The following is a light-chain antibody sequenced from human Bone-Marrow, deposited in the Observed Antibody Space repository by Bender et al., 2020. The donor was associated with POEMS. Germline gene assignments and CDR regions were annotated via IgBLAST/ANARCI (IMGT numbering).Light chain of an antibody. J-gene: IGLJ1*01. V-gene: IGLV3-25*03. CDR1: VLPNQY. CDR3: QSRDSSETYL. CDR2: KDN. Sequence: YELTQPPSVSVSPGQTARITCSGDVLPNQYAYWYQQKPGQAPVLLIYKDNKRRSGIPERFSGSSSGTTATLTISGVQAEDEADYYCQSRDSSETYLFGTGTKVTVL.